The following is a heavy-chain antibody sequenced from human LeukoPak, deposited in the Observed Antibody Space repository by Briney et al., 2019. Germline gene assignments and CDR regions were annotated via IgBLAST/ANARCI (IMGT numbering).Heavy chain of an antibody. J-gene: IGHJ5*02. CDR3: ARTVFGAYNWFDP. CDR2: ISSTSNYI. D-gene: IGHD3-3*01. Sequence: GGSLRPSCVASGFTFSSYDMNWVRQAPGKGLEWVSSISSTSNYINYADSVKGRFTISRDNAKSSLYLQMNSPRVDDTAVYYCARTVFGAYNWFDPWGLGALVTVSS. V-gene: IGHV3-21*01. CDR1: GFTFSSYD.